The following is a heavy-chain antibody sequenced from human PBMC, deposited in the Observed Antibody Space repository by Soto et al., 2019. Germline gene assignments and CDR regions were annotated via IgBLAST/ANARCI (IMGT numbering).Heavy chain of an antibody. CDR2: INVFNGDP. V-gene: IGHV1-18*01. Sequence: GASVKVSCKASGGTFSSYAISWVRQAPGQGLEWMGWINVFNGDPRYAPNLQGRVTMTKDTSTNTASMELRSLRSDDTAVYFCVRVRRGQMGYWGQGSLVTVSS. CDR1: GGTFSSYA. CDR3: VRVRRGQMGY. J-gene: IGHJ4*02. D-gene: IGHD2-8*01.